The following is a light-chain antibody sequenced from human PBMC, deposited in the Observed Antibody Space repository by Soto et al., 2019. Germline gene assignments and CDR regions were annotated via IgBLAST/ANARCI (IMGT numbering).Light chain of an antibody. V-gene: IGKV1-5*03. CDR1: QSISTW. CDR3: QHYNTYSRA. Sequence: DSRIKQSPSTVSASVGDRNTITCRASQSISTWWAWYQQKPGKAPKLLIYKASSLQSGVPSRFSGSGSGTEFTLTISSLQPDDFATYYCQHYNTYSRAFGQGTKVEIK. J-gene: IGKJ1*01. CDR2: KAS.